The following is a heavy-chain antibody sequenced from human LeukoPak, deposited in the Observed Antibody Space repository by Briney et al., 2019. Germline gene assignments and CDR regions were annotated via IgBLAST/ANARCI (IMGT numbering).Heavy chain of an antibody. D-gene: IGHD3-22*01. Sequence: SETLSLTCTVSGGSITNFYWSWIRQPAGKGLEWIGRIYSSGSATYNSSLKSRVTMSVDTSKNQFSLKLSSVTAADTAVYYCASHPSSGYWNGDYWGQGTLVTVSS. CDR3: ASHPSSGYWNGDY. J-gene: IGHJ4*02. V-gene: IGHV4-4*07. CDR1: GGSITNFY. CDR2: IYSSGSA.